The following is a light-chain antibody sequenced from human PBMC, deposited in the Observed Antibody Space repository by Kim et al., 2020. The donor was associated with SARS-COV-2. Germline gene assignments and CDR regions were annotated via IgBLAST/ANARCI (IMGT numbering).Light chain of an antibody. CDR2: WAS. CDR3: QQYYASPWT. J-gene: IGKJ1*01. Sequence: ATMHCKSSQSVLYSSNNNNYLAGYQQKPGQPPKLHIYWASTRESGVPDRFSGSGSGTDFTLTISGLQAEDVAVYYCQQYYASPWTFGQGAKVDIK. CDR1: QSVLYSSNNNNY. V-gene: IGKV4-1*01.